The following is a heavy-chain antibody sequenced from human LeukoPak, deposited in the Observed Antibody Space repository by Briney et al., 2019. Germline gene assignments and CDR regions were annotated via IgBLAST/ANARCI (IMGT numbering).Heavy chain of an antibody. CDR2: INPNSGGT. V-gene: IGHV1-2*02. CDR1: GYTFTGYY. Sequence: GAPVKVSCKASGYTFTGYYMHWVRQASGQGLEWMGWINPNSGGTNYAQKFQGRVTMTRDTSISTAYMELSRLRSDDTAVYYCARALPYYDILTGYCGIDYWGQGTLVTVSS. CDR3: ARALPYYDILTGYCGIDY. D-gene: IGHD3-9*01. J-gene: IGHJ4*02.